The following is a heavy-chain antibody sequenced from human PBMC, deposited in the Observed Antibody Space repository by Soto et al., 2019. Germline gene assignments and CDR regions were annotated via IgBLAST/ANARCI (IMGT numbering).Heavy chain of an antibody. CDR1: GFTFSSYG. D-gene: IGHD6-6*01. CDR3: AEYPRRSSSHFFDS. Sequence: GGSLILSCAASGFTFSSYGMHWVRQAPGKGLEWVAVIWYDGSNKYYADSVKGRFTISRDNSKNTLYLQMTNLRAEDTALYYCAEYPRRSSSHFFDSWGQGGLFTV. CDR2: IWYDGSNK. J-gene: IGHJ4*02. V-gene: IGHV3-33*06.